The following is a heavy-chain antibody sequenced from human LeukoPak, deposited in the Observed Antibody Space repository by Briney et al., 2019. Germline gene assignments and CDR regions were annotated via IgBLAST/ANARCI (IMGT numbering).Heavy chain of an antibody. CDR2: INSDGSST. D-gene: IGHD6-19*01. V-gene: IGHV3-74*01. Sequence: GGSLRLSCAASGFTFSNYWMHWVRQAPGKGLLWVSRINSDGSSTNYADSVKGRFTISRDNAKNSLYLQINTLRVEDTAVYYCAREAVAGFDYWGQGTLVTVSS. CDR1: GFTFSNYW. CDR3: AREAVAGFDY. J-gene: IGHJ4*02.